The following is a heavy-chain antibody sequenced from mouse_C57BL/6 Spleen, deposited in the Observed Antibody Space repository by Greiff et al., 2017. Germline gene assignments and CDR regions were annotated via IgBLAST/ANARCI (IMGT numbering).Heavy chain of an antibody. CDR2: ISDGGSYT. V-gene: IGHV5-4*01. CDR3: ARDEGPYDGFNYFYY. CDR1: GFTFSSYA. J-gene: IGHJ2*01. D-gene: IGHD2-3*01. Sequence: EVQLQESGGGLVKPGGSLKLSCAASGFTFSSYAMSWVRPTPEKRLEWVATISDGGSYTYYPDNVKGRFTISRDNAKNNLYLQMSHLKSEDTAMYYCARDEGPYDGFNYFYYWGQGTTLTVSS.